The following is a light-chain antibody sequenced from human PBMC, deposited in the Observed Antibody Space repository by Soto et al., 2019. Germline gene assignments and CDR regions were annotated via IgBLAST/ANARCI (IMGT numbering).Light chain of an antibody. J-gene: IGKJ5*01. CDR3: QQLNTYPIT. V-gene: IGKV1-8*01. Sequence: AIRMTQSPSSLSASTGDRFTITCRASQGISSYLAWYQQKPGKAPKLLIYAASTLQSGVPSRFSGSGSGTDFTLTISSLQSEDFATYYCQQLNTYPITFGQGTRLEIK. CDR1: QGISSY. CDR2: AAS.